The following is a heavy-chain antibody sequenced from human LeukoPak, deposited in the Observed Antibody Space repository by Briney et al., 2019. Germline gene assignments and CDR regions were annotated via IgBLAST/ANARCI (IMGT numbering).Heavy chain of an antibody. CDR3: ARLGIVVVPAAIAPFDY. D-gene: IGHD2-2*03. J-gene: IGHJ4*02. CDR2: IYHSGST. V-gene: IGHV4-38-2*01. CDR1: GYSISSGYY. Sequence: ETSETLSLTCAVSGYSISSGYYWGWIRQPPGKGLEWIGSIYHSGSTYYNPSLKSRVTISVDTSKNQFSLKLSSVTAADTAVYYCARLGIVVVPAAIAPFDYWGQGTLATVSS.